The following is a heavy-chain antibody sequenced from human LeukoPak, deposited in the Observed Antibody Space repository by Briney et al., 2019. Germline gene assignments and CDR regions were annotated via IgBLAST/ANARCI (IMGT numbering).Heavy chain of an antibody. D-gene: IGHD5-24*01. Sequence: PGGSLRLSCAASGFIFSSYNMHWVRQAPGKGLEWVSVIYSGGSTYYADSVKGRFTISRDNSKNTLYLQMNSLRAEDTAVYYCASPEMARDGTYAMDVWGQGTTVTVSS. V-gene: IGHV3-53*01. CDR2: IYSGGST. CDR1: GFIFSSYN. J-gene: IGHJ6*02. CDR3: ASPEMARDGTYAMDV.